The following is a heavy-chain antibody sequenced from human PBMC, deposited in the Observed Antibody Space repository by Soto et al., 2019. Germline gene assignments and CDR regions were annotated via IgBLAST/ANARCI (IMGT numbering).Heavy chain of an antibody. Sequence: GVSLRLSCAASGFTFSSYAMSWVRQAPGKGLEWVSAISGSGGSAYYADSVKGRFTISRDNSENTLYLQMNSLRAEDTAVYYCAKDAKGYCSSTSCYKAGKYYYGMDVWGQGTTVTVSS. CDR3: AKDAKGYCSSTSCYKAGKYYYGMDV. CDR1: GFTFSSYA. V-gene: IGHV3-23*01. CDR2: ISGSGGSA. J-gene: IGHJ6*02. D-gene: IGHD2-2*02.